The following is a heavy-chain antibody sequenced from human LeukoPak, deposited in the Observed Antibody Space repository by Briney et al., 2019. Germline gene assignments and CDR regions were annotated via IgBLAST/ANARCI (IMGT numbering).Heavy chain of an antibody. J-gene: IGHJ4*02. CDR1: GGSISTFY. CDR3: ARETTGAGTARPFDY. V-gene: IGHV4-4*07. CDR2: IYSSGST. D-gene: IGHD6-13*01. Sequence: SETLSLTCTVSGGSISTFYWSWIRQPAGETLEWIGRIYSSGSTNYNPSLKSRVIMSLDTSRNQFSLKLSSVTAGDTAVYFCARETTGAGTARPFDYWGQGTLVTVSS.